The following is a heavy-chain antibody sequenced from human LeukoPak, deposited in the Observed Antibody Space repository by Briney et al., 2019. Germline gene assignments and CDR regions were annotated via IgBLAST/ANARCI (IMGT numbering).Heavy chain of an antibody. J-gene: IGHJ4*02. CDR2: ISWNSANI. CDR3: AQARKRYCSGSTCYYFEY. CDR1: GFAFDEYA. V-gene: IGHV3-9*01. D-gene: IGHD2-15*01. Sequence: PGRSLRLSCAASGFAFDEYAMHWVRQAPGKGLEWVSGISWNSANIGYVDSVKGRFTISRDNAKNSLYLQMNRLRAEDTALYYCAQARKRYCSGSTCYYFEYWGQGALVTVSS.